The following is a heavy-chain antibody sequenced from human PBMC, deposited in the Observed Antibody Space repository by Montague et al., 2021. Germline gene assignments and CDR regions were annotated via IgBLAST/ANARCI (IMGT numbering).Heavy chain of an antibody. Sequence: CAIPGDSVSSNRVAWNWIRQSPSRGLEWLGRTYYRSKWYNDYAVSVKSRITINPDTSKNQFSLQLNSVTPEDTAVYYCARRQRQAWAHSSSSPQYYYYYMDVWGKGTTVTVSS. CDR1: GDSVSSNRVA. CDR3: ARRQRQAWAHSSSSPQYYYYYMDV. D-gene: IGHD6-6*01. J-gene: IGHJ6*03. CDR2: TYYRSKWYN. V-gene: IGHV6-1*01.